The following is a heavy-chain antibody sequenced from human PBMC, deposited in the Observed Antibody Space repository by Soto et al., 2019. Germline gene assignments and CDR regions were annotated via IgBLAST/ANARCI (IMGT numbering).Heavy chain of an antibody. V-gene: IGHV2-5*02. CDR3: ASGGDNTYSFDY. Sequence: QITLKESGPTLVRPTQTLTLTCTFSGFSLNFGGVHVGWIRHPPGKALEWLALIYCDDNKRYSPSLRSRITVTKDTSKQQVVLTMTNMAPADTASYWCASGGDNTYSFDYWGQGTLVIVSS. CDR2: IYCDDNK. CDR1: GFSLNFGGVH. D-gene: IGHD3-16*01. J-gene: IGHJ4*02.